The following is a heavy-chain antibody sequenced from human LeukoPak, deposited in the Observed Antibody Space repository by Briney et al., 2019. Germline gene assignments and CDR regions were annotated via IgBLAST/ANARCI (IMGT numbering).Heavy chain of an antibody. V-gene: IGHV1-69*13. CDR1: GGTFSSYA. J-gene: IGHJ5*02. D-gene: IGHD3-10*01. Sequence: ASVKVSCKASGGTFSSYAISWVRQAPGQGLEWMGGIIPIFGTANYAQKFQGRVTITADESTSTAYMELSSLRSEDTAVYYCAPYGPGSYGNWFDPWGQGTLVTVSS. CDR2: IIPIFGTA. CDR3: APYGPGSYGNWFDP.